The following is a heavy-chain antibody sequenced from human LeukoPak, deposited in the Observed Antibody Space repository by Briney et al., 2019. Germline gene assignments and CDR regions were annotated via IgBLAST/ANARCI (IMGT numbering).Heavy chain of an antibody. CDR1: GGSISSYY. Sequence: SETLSLTCTVSGGSISSYYWSWIRQPPGKGLEWIGYIYYSGSTNYNPSLKSRVTISVDTSKNQFSLKLSSVTAADTAVYYCARQTGPTSLGVFDIGAQGTRVTV. D-gene: IGHD1-7*01. CDR3: ARQTGPTSLGVFDI. V-gene: IGHV4-59*01. CDR2: IYYSGST. J-gene: IGHJ3*02.